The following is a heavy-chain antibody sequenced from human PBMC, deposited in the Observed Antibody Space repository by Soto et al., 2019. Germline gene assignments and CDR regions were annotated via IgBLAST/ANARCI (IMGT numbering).Heavy chain of an antibody. CDR2: IWYDGSNK. D-gene: IGHD3-10*01. J-gene: IGHJ4*02. Sequence: GGSLRLSCAASGFTFSSYGMHWVRQAPGKGLEWVAVIWYDGSNKYYADSVKGRFTISRDNSKNTLYLQMNSLRAEDTAVYYCARDYLYGSGSYLLRWGQGTLVTVSS. CDR1: GFTFSSYG. CDR3: ARDYLYGSGSYLLR. V-gene: IGHV3-33*01.